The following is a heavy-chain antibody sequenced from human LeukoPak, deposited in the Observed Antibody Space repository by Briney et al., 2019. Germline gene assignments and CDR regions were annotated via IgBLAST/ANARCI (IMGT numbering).Heavy chain of an antibody. D-gene: IGHD2-2*02. CDR3: AKETIVVVPAAILRYYYYYYMDV. J-gene: IGHJ6*03. Sequence: SETLSLTCTVSGGSISSSSYYWGWIRQPPGKGLEWIGSIYHSGSTYYNPSLKSRVTISVDTSKNQFSLKLSSVTAADTAVYYCAKETIVVVPAAILRYYYYYYMDVWGKGTTVTVS. CDR2: IYHSGST. V-gene: IGHV4-39*01. CDR1: GGSISSSSYY.